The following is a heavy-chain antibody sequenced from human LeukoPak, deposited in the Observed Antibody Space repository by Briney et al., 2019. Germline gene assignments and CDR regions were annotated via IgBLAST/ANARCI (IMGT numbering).Heavy chain of an antibody. CDR3: AKVRYPYCSSTSCYGLDY. J-gene: IGHJ4*02. Sequence: GGSLRLSCAATGFTFSIYGMHWVRQAPGKGLEWVADISYDGSNRYYTDSVKCRFTISRDNSKNTLYLQMNSLRAEDTAVYDCAKVRYPYCSSTSCYGLDYWGQGTLVTVSS. D-gene: IGHD2-2*01. V-gene: IGHV3-30*18. CDR1: GFTFSIYG. CDR2: ISYDGSNR.